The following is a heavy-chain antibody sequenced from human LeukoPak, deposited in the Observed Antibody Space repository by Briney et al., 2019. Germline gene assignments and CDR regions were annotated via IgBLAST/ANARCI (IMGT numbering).Heavy chain of an antibody. CDR3: ARTLVGYYYYMDV. Sequence: ASVKVSCKASGYTFTSYYMHWVRQAPGQGLEWMGIINPSGGSTSYAQKFQGRVTMTRDMSTSTVYMELSSLRSDDTAVYYCARTLVGYYYYMDVWGKGTTVTIPS. J-gene: IGHJ6*03. V-gene: IGHV1-46*01. D-gene: IGHD2-15*01. CDR2: INPSGGST. CDR1: GYTFTSYY.